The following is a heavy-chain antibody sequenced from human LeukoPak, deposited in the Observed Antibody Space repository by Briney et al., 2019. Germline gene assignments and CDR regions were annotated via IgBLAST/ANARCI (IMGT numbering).Heavy chain of an antibody. Sequence: PGGSLRLSCAASGFTFSTYAMSWVRQAPGKGLEWVSAITDSGRRTYYADSVKGRFTVSRDNSQNTLYLQVNSLRGEDTAVYYCARETPPRGLYTVDYWGQGTLVTVSS. CDR3: ARETPPRGLYTVDY. J-gene: IGHJ4*02. V-gene: IGHV3-23*01. D-gene: IGHD6-19*01. CDR1: GFTFSTYA. CDR2: ITDSGRRT.